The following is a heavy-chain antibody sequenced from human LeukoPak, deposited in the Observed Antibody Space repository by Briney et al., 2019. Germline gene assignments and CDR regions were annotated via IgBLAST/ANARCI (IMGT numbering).Heavy chain of an antibody. V-gene: IGHV4-59*12. CDR1: GGSISSYY. Sequence: PSETLSLTCTVSGGSISSYYWSWVRQPPGKGLEWIGFVYYTGSTNYSPSLKSRVTISVDTSKNQFSLKLRSVTAADTAVYYRARDLSRRDGYNFGYWGQGTLVIVSS. J-gene: IGHJ4*02. CDR2: VYYTGST. D-gene: IGHD5-24*01. CDR3: ARDLSRRDGYNFGY.